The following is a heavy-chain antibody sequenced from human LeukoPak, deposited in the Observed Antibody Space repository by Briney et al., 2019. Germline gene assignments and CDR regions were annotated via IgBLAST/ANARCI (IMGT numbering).Heavy chain of an antibody. Sequence: ASVKVSCKASGYIFTGYYMHWVRQAPGQGLEWMGWINPNSGGTNYAQKFQGRVTMTRDTSISTAYMELSRLRSDDTAVYYCTRAGEYYDSSGYWHYFDYWGQGTLVTVSS. CDR1: GYIFTGYY. V-gene: IGHV1-2*02. CDR3: TRAGEYYDSSGYWHYFDY. D-gene: IGHD3-22*01. CDR2: INPNSGGT. J-gene: IGHJ4*02.